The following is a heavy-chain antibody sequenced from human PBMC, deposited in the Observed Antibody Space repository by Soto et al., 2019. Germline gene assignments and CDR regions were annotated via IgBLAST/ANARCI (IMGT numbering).Heavy chain of an antibody. CDR1: VYSFTNYW. J-gene: IGHJ4*02. D-gene: IGHD2-2*01. Sequence: PGESLKISCTGSVYSFTNYWIGWVRQMPGKGLEWMGIIYPGDSDTRYSPSFQGQVTISADRSISTAYLQWTSLKASDTAMYFCARVATIVVVPADTFDYWGQGTMVTVS. CDR2: IYPGDSDT. CDR3: ARVATIVVVPADTFDY. V-gene: IGHV5-51*01.